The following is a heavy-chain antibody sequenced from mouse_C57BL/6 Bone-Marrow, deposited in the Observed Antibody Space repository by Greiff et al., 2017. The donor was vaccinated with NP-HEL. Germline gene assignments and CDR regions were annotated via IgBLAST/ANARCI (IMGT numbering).Heavy chain of an antibody. Sequence: QVQLQQPGAELVRPGSSVKLSCKASGYTFTSYWMDWVKQRPGQGLEWIGNIYPSDSETHYTQKFKDKATLTVDKSSSTAYMQLSSLTSEDSAVYYCARSAYYGYDYYFDYWGQGTTLTVAS. CDR1: GYTFTSYW. CDR2: IYPSDSET. V-gene: IGHV1-61*01. D-gene: IGHD2-9*01. CDR3: ARSAYYGYDYYFDY. J-gene: IGHJ2*01.